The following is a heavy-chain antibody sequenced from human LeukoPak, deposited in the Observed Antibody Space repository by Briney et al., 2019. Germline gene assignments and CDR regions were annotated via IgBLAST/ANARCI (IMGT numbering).Heavy chain of an antibody. D-gene: IGHD2/OR15-2a*01. CDR1: GYTFTNYD. V-gene: IGHV1-8*02. CDR3: ATTNIDPSPFDY. J-gene: IGHJ4*02. CDR2: MNPNSGNT. Sequence: ASVKVSCKASGYTFTNYDINWVRQATGQGLEWMGWMNPNSGNTGYAQKLQGRVTMTTDTSTSTAYMELRSLRSDDTAVYYCATTNIDPSPFDYWGQGTLVTVSS.